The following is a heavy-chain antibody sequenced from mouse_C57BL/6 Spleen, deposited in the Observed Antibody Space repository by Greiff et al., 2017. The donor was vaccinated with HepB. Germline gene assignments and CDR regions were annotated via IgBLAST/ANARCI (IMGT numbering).Heavy chain of an antibody. Sequence: VQLQQPGAELVKPGASVKLSCKASGYTFTSYWMQWVKQRPGQGLEWIGEIDPSDSYTNYNQKFKGKATLTVDTSSSTAYMQLSSLTSEDSAVYYCARKGAYDYYLDYWGQGTTLTVSS. CDR1: GYTFTSYW. V-gene: IGHV1-50*01. J-gene: IGHJ2*01. CDR2: IDPSDSYT. CDR3: ARKGAYDYYLDY. D-gene: IGHD2-4*01.